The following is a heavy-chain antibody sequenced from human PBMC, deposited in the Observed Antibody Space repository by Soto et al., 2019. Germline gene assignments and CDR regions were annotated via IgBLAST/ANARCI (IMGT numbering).Heavy chain of an antibody. V-gene: IGHV1-69*02. Sequence: QVQMVQSGAEVKKPGSSVKVSCKASGDTFSFYTINWVRQAPGLGLEWMGRVNPILSMSNYAQKFQGRVSMTADKSTSTACMVLRSLRSEDTAFYYCATSYGSGYRAFDYWGQGALVTVSS. J-gene: IGHJ4*02. CDR2: VNPILSMS. CDR1: GDTFSFYT. CDR3: ATSYGSGYRAFDY. D-gene: IGHD3-10*01.